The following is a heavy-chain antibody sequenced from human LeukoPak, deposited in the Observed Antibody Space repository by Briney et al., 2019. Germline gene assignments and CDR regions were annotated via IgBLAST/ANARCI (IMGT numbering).Heavy chain of an antibody. D-gene: IGHD2-15*01. V-gene: IGHV3-7*01. CDR3: GMRQSLLH. Sequence: GGSRRLSCAASGFTFSSYWMSWVRQAPGKGLEWVANIKEDGSEKYNVDSVKGRFTISRDNAKNSLYLQMNSLRAEDTAVYYCGMRQSLLHWGQGTLVTVSS. J-gene: IGHJ4*02. CDR2: IKEDGSEK. CDR1: GFTFSSYW.